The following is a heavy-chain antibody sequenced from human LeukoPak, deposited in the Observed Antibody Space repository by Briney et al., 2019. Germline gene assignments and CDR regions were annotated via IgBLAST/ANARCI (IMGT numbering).Heavy chain of an antibody. CDR3: ARYSSSPRMAFDI. CDR1: GGSISTYY. D-gene: IGHD6-6*01. Sequence: SETLSLTCTVSGGSISTYYWSWLRQPPGKGLEWIGYIYYSGSTNYNPSLKSRVTISVDTSKNQFSLKLSSVTAADTAVYYCARYSSSPRMAFDIWGQGTMVTVSS. V-gene: IGHV4-59*01. CDR2: IYYSGST. J-gene: IGHJ3*02.